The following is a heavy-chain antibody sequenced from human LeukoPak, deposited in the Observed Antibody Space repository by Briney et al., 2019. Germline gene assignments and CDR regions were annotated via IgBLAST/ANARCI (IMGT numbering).Heavy chain of an antibody. Sequence: ASVKVSYKASGYTFTGYYMHWVRQAPGQGLEWMGWINPNTGGTNYAQKFQGRVTMTRDTSITTAYMELSSLTSDDTAVYYCARDLTTGTVADTTYWGQGTLVTVSS. CDR2: INPNTGGT. J-gene: IGHJ4*02. CDR3: ARDLTTGTVADTTY. D-gene: IGHD6-19*01. CDR1: GYTFTGYY. V-gene: IGHV1-2*02.